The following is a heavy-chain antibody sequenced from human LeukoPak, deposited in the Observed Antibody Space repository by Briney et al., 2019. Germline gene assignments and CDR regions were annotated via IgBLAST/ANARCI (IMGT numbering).Heavy chain of an antibody. CDR3: ARGPVIGGHSSSSAWYFDL. V-gene: IGHV1-46*01. J-gene: IGHJ2*01. D-gene: IGHD6-6*01. Sequence: ASVKVSCKASGYTFTSYYMHWVRQAPGQGLEWMGIINPSGGSTGYAQKFQGRVTMTRDTSTSTAYMELSSLRSEDTAVYYCARGPVIGGHSSSSAWYFDLWGRGTLVTVSS. CDR1: GYTFTSYY. CDR2: INPSGGST.